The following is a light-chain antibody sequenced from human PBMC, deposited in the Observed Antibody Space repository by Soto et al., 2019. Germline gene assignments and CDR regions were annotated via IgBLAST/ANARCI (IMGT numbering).Light chain of an antibody. V-gene: IGKV1-39*01. CDR2: AAS. Sequence: DIQMTQSPSSLCASVGARVTITCLASQIISRYLNWYQQKPGKAPKLLMYAASNLESGVPSRFSGCGSGTDFTLTISSLQPEDFATYYCQQSYSTPLTFGGGTKVEIK. CDR3: QQSYSTPLT. J-gene: IGKJ4*01. CDR1: QIISRY.